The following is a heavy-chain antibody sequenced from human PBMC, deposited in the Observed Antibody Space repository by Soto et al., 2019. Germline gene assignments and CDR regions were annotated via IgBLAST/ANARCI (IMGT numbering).Heavy chain of an antibody. Sequence: SETLSLTCAVYGGSFSSYYWSWIRQPPGKGLEWIGQINHYGSTDYNPSLKSRVTISVDTSKNHFSLKLSSVTAADTAVYYCAGGVGATPSLYNWFDPWGQGTLVTVSS. CDR3: AGGVGATPSLYNWFDP. CDR1: GGSFSSYY. D-gene: IGHD1-26*01. CDR2: INHYGST. V-gene: IGHV4-34*01. J-gene: IGHJ5*02.